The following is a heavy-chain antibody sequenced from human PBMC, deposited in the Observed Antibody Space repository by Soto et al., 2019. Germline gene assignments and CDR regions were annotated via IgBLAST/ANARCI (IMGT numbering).Heavy chain of an antibody. CDR3: ARVVGGYYYGMDV. CDR1: GGSISSSNW. Sequence: QVQLQESGPGLVKPSGTLSLTCAVSGGSISSSNWWSWVRQPPGKGLEWIGEIYHSGSTNYNPSLKTQVTISVDKSKNQFSLKLSSVTAADKAVYYCARVVGGYYYGMDVWGQGTTVTVSS. D-gene: IGHD2-2*01. V-gene: IGHV4-4*02. J-gene: IGHJ6*02. CDR2: IYHSGST.